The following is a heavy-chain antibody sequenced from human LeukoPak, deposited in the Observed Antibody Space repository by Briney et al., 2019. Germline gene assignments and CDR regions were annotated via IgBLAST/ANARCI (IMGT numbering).Heavy chain of an antibody. J-gene: IGHJ6*01. CDR2: IRSKANNYAT. Sequence: GGSLRLSCAASGFTFSVSAMHWVRQASGKGLEWVGRIRSKANNYATGYDASVKGRFTISRDDSKNTAYLQMNSLRTEDTAVYYCTRHTMDVWGQGTTVTVSS. V-gene: IGHV3-73*01. CDR3: TRHTMDV. CDR1: GFTFSVSA.